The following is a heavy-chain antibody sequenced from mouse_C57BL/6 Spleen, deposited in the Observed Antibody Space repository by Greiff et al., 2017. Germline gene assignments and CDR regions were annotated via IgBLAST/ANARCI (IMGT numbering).Heavy chain of an antibody. CDR2: IRNKANGYTT. CDR3: ARYGDDYDWFAY. CDR1: GFTFTDYY. Sequence: EVHLVESGGGLVQPGGSLSLSCAASGFTFTDYYMSWVRQPPGKALEWLGFIRNKANGYTTEYSASVKGRFTISRDNSQSILYLQMNALRAEDSATYYCARYGDDYDWFAYWGQGTLVTVSA. D-gene: IGHD2-4*01. V-gene: IGHV7-3*01. J-gene: IGHJ3*01.